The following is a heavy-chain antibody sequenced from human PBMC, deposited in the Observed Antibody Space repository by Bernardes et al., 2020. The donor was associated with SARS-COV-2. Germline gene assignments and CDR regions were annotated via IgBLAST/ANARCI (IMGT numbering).Heavy chain of an antibody. CDR2: ISGTGRYI. V-gene: IGHV3-21*01. CDR1: GYTFSSHT. CDR3: TRDVVDRGDFWAGQSDY. D-gene: IGHD3-3*01. Sequence: GGSLRLFCLGSGYTFSSHTMTWVRQAPGKGLEWVSLISGTGRYIYYADSVMGRFTISRDNAKNSLSLQMNSLTAEDTAIYYCTRDVVDRGDFWAGQSDYWGQGALVTVSS. J-gene: IGHJ4*02.